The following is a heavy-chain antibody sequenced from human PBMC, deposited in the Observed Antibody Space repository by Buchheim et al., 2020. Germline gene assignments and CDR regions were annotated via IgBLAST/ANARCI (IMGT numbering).Heavy chain of an antibody. CDR2: ISYTGRT. CDR3: ARAGGFLMGFFDY. Sequence: QVQLQESGPGLVQPSQTLSVTCNVSGGSITSAGYYWSWIRQPPGKVLEWIGYISYTGRTYYNPSLQSRLTISVATSNNQSSLKPSSVTAADTAVYYCARAGGFLMGFFDYWGQGTL. V-gene: IGHV4-31*03. J-gene: IGHJ4*02. CDR1: GGSITSAGYY. D-gene: IGHD6-25*01.